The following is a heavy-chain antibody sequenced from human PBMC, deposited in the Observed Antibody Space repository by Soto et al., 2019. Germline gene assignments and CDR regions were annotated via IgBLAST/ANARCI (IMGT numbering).Heavy chain of an antibody. D-gene: IGHD6-19*01. CDR3: AKVANYRSKPNFLDP. Sequence: GGSLRLSCAASGFTFSNYAMSWLRQAPGKGLEWVSTISDGGGTYYADSVKGRFTISRDNSKNTLFLQMNSPRAGDTAIYYCAKVANYRSKPNFLDPWGQGTLVTVSS. CDR2: ISDGGGT. CDR1: GFTFSNYA. V-gene: IGHV3-23*01. J-gene: IGHJ5*02.